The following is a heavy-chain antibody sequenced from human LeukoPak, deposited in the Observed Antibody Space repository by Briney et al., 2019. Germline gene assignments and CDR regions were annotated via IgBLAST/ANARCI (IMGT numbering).Heavy chain of an antibody. J-gene: IGHJ6*02. V-gene: IGHV3-74*01. CDR1: GFTFSSYW. CDR2: INSDGSST. CDR3: AKGDIPAAYYYYGMDV. D-gene: IGHD6-13*01. Sequence: QAGGSLRLSCAASGFTFSSYWMHWVRQAPGKGLVWVSRINSDGSSTSYADSVKGRFTISRDNAKNTLYLQMNSLRAEDTAVYYCAKGDIPAAYYYYGMDVWGQGTTVTVSS.